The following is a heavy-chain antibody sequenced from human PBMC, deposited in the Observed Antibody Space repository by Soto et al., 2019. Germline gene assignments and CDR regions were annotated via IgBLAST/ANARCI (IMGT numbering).Heavy chain of an antibody. Sequence: PGGSLRLSCAASGFTFSSYAMSWVRQAPGKGLEWVSTISGSGGSTDYADSVKGRFTISRDNSKNTLYLQMNSLKAEDTAVYYCAKAFGSSSQLRYYYDMDVWGQGTTVTVSS. V-gene: IGHV3-23*01. CDR2: ISGSGGST. J-gene: IGHJ6*02. D-gene: IGHD6-6*01. CDR1: GFTFSSYA. CDR3: AKAFGSSSQLRYYYDMDV.